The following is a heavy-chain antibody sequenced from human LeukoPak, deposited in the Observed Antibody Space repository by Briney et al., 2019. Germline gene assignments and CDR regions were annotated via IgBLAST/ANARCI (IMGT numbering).Heavy chain of an antibody. CDR1: GFTFDDYA. D-gene: IGHD4-17*01. J-gene: IGHJ4*02. CDR3: AKDRIGKNHGDYDSIDY. Sequence: GRSLRLSCAASGFTFDDYAMHWVRQAPGKGLEWVSGISWNSDGIDYADSVKGRFTISRDNAKSSLYLQMNSLRAEDTALYYRAKDRIGKNHGDYDSIDYWGQGTLVTISS. V-gene: IGHV3-9*01. CDR2: ISWNSDGI.